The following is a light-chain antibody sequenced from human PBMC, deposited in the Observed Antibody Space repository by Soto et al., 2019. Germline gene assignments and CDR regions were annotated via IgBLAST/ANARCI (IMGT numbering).Light chain of an antibody. V-gene: IGLV1-44*01. Sequence: QSVLTQPPSASGTPGQRVTISCSGSSSNIGSNTVNWYQQLPGTAPKLLIHSNNQRPSGAPDRFSGSKSATSAPLAISGLQSEDEADYYCAAWDDSLNGLVFGGGTKLTVL. CDR1: SSNIGSNT. J-gene: IGLJ3*02. CDR2: SNN. CDR3: AAWDDSLNGLV.